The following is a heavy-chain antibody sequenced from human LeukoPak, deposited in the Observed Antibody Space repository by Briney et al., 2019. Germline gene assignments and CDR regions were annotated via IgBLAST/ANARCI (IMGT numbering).Heavy chain of an antibody. CDR1: GGSISSGCYY. J-gene: IGHJ4*02. CDR2: IDYRGST. D-gene: IGHD5-24*01. V-gene: IGHV4-31*03. Sequence: SETLSLTCTVSGGSISSGCYYWSWIRQHPVKGLEWVGYIDYRGSTYYNPSLKSRLTISMDTSKNQFSLRLSSVTAADTAVYYCARDPGKDGYNYSFDHWGQGTLVTVSS. CDR3: ARDPGKDGYNYSFDH.